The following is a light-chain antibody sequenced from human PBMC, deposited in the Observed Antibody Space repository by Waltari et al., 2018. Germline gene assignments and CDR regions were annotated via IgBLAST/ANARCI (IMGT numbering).Light chain of an antibody. CDR2: AAS. Sequence: DIQRTQSVSTLSASVGYRVSITCRASQSITSSLAWFQKKPGEAPRSLIYAASTLQTGVPSRFSGSGYGTDFTLTISSLQPEDSATYYCQQRTSYPTTFGGGTRVE. J-gene: IGKJ4*01. CDR1: QSITSS. CDR3: QQRTSYPTT. V-gene: IGKV1-16*01.